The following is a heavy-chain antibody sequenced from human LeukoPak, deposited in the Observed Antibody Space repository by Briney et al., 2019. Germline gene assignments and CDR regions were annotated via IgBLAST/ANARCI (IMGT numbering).Heavy chain of an antibody. Sequence: SETLSLTCAVYGGSFSRYYWSWIRQPPGKGLEWIGEIDHSGSTNYNPSLRSRVTISVDTSKNQFSLKLSSVTAADTAVYYCARDGSWSSGWYVEEHFDYWGQGTLVTVSS. CDR3: ARDGSWSSGWYVEEHFDY. CDR1: GGSFSRYY. D-gene: IGHD6-19*01. J-gene: IGHJ4*02. V-gene: IGHV4-34*01. CDR2: IDHSGST.